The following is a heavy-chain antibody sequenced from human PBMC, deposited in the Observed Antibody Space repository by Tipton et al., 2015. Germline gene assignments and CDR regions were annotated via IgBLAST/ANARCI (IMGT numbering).Heavy chain of an antibody. J-gene: IGHJ3*02. CDR2: ICDSGST. CDR3: ARYTSDFEAFDI. D-gene: IGHD3-3*01. CDR1: GGSISGYC. Sequence: TLSLTCTVSGGSISGYCRNWIRQPPGKGLEWIGYICDSGSTSYNPSLENRATISLDTSKNQFSLKLNSVTAADAAVYYCARYTSDFEAFDIWGQGTMVTVSS. V-gene: IGHV4-59*01.